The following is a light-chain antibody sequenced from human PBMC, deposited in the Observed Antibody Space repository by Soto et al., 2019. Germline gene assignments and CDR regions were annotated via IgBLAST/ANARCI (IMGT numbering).Light chain of an antibody. CDR2: GNK. CDR1: NSNFGAHYD. Sequence: QSVLTQPPSVSGAPGQNITISCTGSNSNFGAHYDVHWYKQLPGGAPNVLIYGNKYRPSGVPDRFSGSKSGTSASLAITGLQADDEGDYFCQSYDISLTAYVFGTGTKLTVL. V-gene: IGLV1-40*01. J-gene: IGLJ1*01. CDR3: QSYDISLTAYV.